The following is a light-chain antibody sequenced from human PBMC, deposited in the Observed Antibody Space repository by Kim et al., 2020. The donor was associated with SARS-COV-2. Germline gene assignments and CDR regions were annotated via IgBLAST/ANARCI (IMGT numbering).Light chain of an antibody. CDR1: SSNVAGNF. J-gene: IGLJ3*02. Sequence: GHRVTISCSGSSSNVAGNFVNWYQQLPGSAHKVFIYNDNQRPSGVPDRFSGSRSGTSASLAISGLQSEDEADYYCATWDVTLNGWVFGGGTQLTVL. V-gene: IGLV1-44*01. CDR3: ATWDVTLNGWV. CDR2: NDN.